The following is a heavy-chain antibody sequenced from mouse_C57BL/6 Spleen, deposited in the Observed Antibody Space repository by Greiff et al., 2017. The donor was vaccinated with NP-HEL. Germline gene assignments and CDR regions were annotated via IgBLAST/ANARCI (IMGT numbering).Heavy chain of an antibody. CDR3: ARGGNYGGWYFDV. CDR2: IDPSDSYT. V-gene: IGHV1-69*01. Sequence: QVQLQQPGAELVMPGASVKLSCKASGYTFTSYWMHWVKQRPGQGLEWIGEIDPSDSYTNYNQKFKGKSTLTVDKSSSTAYMQLSSLTSEDSAVYYCARGGNYGGWYFDVWGTGTTVTVSS. J-gene: IGHJ1*03. D-gene: IGHD2-1*01. CDR1: GYTFTSYW.